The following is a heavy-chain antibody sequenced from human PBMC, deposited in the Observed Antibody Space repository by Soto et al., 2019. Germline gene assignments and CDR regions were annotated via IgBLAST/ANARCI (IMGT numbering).Heavy chain of an antibody. CDR3: AKGNKAVAAPFDY. CDR1: GFTFSSYS. J-gene: IGHJ4*02. Sequence: EVQLLESGGGLVQPGGSLRLSCAASGFTFSSYSMSWVRQAPGKGLEWVSAISGGGGSTYYADSVKGRFTISRDNSKNTLYLQMNSLRAEDTAVYYCAKGNKAVAAPFDYWGQGTLVTVSS. CDR2: ISGGGGST. V-gene: IGHV3-23*01. D-gene: IGHD6-19*01.